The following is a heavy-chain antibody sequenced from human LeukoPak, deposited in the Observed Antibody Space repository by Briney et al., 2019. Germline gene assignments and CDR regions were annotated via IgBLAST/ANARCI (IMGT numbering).Heavy chain of an antibody. V-gene: IGHV3-30*02. CDR2: IRYDGSNK. J-gene: IGHJ4*02. Sequence: GGSLRLSCAASGFTFSSYGMHWVRQAPGKGLEWVAFIRYDGSNKYYADSVKGRFTISRDNSKNTLYLQMNSLRAEDTAVYYCAKDNGYYGSGSEFDYWGQGTLVTVSS. CDR3: AKDNGYYGSGSEFDY. CDR1: GFTFSSYG. D-gene: IGHD3-10*01.